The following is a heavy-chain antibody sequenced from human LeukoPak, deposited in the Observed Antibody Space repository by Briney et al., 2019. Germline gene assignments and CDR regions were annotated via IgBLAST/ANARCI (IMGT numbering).Heavy chain of an antibody. Sequence: SETLSLTCAVYGGSFSGYYWSWLRQPPGKGLEWLGEINHSGSTNYNPSLKSRVTISVDTSKNQFSLKLSSVTAADTAVYYCARGGRAAAGEYYFDYWGQGTLVTVSS. CDR3: ARGGRAAAGEYYFDY. D-gene: IGHD6-13*01. J-gene: IGHJ4*02. V-gene: IGHV4-34*01. CDR1: GGSFSGYY. CDR2: INHSGST.